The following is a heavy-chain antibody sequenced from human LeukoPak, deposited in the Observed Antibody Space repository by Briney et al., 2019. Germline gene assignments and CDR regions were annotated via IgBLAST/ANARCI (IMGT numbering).Heavy chain of an antibody. Sequence: PGGSLRLSCAASGFTFSSYAMHWVRQAPGKGLEWVAVISYDGSNKYYADSVKGRFTISRDNSKNTLYLQMNSLRAEDTAVYYCAREFGNPGAFDVGGQGTMVTVSS. D-gene: IGHD4-23*01. J-gene: IGHJ3*01. CDR3: AREFGNPGAFDV. CDR1: GFTFSSYA. CDR2: ISYDGSNK. V-gene: IGHV3-30*04.